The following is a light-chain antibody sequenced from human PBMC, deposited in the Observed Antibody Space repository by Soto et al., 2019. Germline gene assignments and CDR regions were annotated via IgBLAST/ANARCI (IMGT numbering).Light chain of an antibody. Sequence: EIVMTQSPATLSVSPGESATLTCRASQSINRDLAWYLQKPGQAPRRVVYGASTWATGVPPRFTGSGSGTEFTLTISGLQSEDFAVYYCQQYKSSPITFGQGTQLEIK. J-gene: IGKJ5*01. CDR1: QSINRD. CDR2: GAS. CDR3: QQYKSSPIT. V-gene: IGKV3D-15*01.